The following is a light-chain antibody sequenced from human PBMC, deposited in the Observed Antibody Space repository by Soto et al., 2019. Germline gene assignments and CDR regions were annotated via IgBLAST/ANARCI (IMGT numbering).Light chain of an antibody. CDR2: EVN. J-gene: IGLJ1*01. CDR1: SSDVGGYNY. CDR3: SSYAGSSNV. V-gene: IGLV2-8*01. Sequence: QSVLTQPPSASGSPGQSVAISCTGTSSDVGGYNYVSWYQQHPGKAPKLMIYEVNKRPSGVPDRFSGSKSGTTASLTVSGLPAEDEADYYCSSYAGSSNVFGTGTKVTVL.